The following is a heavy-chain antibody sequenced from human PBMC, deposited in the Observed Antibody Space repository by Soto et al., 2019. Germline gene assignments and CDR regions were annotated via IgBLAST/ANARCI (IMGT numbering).Heavy chain of an antibody. CDR1: GYTFTSYA. J-gene: IGHJ4*02. V-gene: IGHV1-3*01. CDR2: INVDKGNT. CDR3: ARETGRRSYFDY. D-gene: IGHD6-6*01. Sequence: GASVKVSCKASGYTFTSYAIHWVRRAPGQRLEWMGWINVDKGNTKYLQKLQGRVTIATDTSANTAYMELSSLRSEDTALYFCARETGRRSYFDYWGQGTLVTVS.